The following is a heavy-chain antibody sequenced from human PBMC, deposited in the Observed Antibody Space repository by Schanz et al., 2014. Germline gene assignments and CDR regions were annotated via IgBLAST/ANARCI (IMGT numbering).Heavy chain of an antibody. V-gene: IGHV1-8*01. CDR3: ARGRTFDY. CDR2: MNPNSGNP. J-gene: IGHJ4*02. CDR1: GGTFSSDT. Sequence: QVHLVQSGAEVKKPGPSVKVSCKASGGTFSSDTFSWVRQAPGQGLELLGWMNPNSGNPGFAQKFRGRVTLNRTTSVSTAYMEPHILTAEDVAVYDCARGRTFDYWGQGTLVTVSS.